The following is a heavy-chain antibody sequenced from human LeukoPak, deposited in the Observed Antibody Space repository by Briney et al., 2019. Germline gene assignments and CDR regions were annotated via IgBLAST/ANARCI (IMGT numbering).Heavy chain of an antibody. CDR1: GFTFSSFA. CDR3: AKDVIGYSYGCFDY. CDR2: INTNGAST. J-gene: IGHJ4*02. D-gene: IGHD5-18*01. Sequence: GSLRLSCAASGFTFSSFAMSWVRQAPGKGLEWVSGINTNGASTGYADSVKGRSTVSRDKSKNTLYLEMNRLRVEDTAVYYCAKDVIGYSYGCFDYWGQGTLVTVSS. V-gene: IGHV3-23*01.